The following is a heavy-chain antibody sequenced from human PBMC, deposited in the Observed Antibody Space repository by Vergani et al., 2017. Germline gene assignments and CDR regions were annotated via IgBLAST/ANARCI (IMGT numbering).Heavy chain of an antibody. V-gene: IGHV4-34*01. CDR1: GGSFSGYY. J-gene: IGHJ5*02. D-gene: IGHD5-18*01. Sequence: QVQLQQWGAGLLKPSETLSLTCAVYGGSFSGYYWSWIRPPPGKGLEWIGEINHSGSTNYNPSLKSRVTIPVDKSKHQFSLKLSYVTAADTAVYYCARGGSYGYVWWFDPWGQGTLVTVSS. CDR2: INHSGST. CDR3: ARGGSYGYVWWFDP.